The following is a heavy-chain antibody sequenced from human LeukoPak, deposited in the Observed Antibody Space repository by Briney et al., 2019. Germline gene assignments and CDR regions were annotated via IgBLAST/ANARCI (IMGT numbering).Heavy chain of an antibody. V-gene: IGHV3-30*04. D-gene: IGHD3-9*01. CDR1: GFTFSSYA. J-gene: IGHJ4*02. CDR3: ARGDYDILTGYPIPLDY. CDR2: ISYDGSNK. Sequence: GRSLRLSCAASGFTFSSYAMHWVRQAPGKGLEWVAVISYDGSNKYYADSVKGRFTISRDNSKNTLYPQMNSLRAEDMAVYYCARGDYDILTGYPIPLDYWGQGTLVTVSS.